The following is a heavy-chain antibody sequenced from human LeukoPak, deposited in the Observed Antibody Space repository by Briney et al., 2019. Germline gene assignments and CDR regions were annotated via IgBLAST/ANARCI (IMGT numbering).Heavy chain of an antibody. CDR1: GFTVSSNY. Sequence: GGSLRLSCAASGFTVSSNYMSWVRQAPGKGLEWVSVIYSGGSTYYADSVKGRFTISRDNSKNTLYLQMNSLRAEDTAVYYCARDLAVDTAQGQYYYGMDVWGQGTTVTVSS. V-gene: IGHV3-53*01. D-gene: IGHD5-18*01. CDR3: ARDLAVDTAQGQYYYGMDV. CDR2: IYSGGST. J-gene: IGHJ6*02.